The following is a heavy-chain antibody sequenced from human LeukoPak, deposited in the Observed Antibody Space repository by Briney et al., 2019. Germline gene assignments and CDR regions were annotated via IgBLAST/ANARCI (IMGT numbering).Heavy chain of an antibody. J-gene: IGHJ4*02. CDR3: ARDLSRYCSGGSCYSGHY. Sequence: GGSLRLSCAASGFTFSSYAMHWVRQAPGKGLEWVAVISYDGSNKYYADSVKGQFTISRDNSKNTLYLQMNSLRAEDTAVYYCARDLSRYCSGGSCYSGHYWGQGTLVTVSS. CDR1: GFTFSSYA. V-gene: IGHV3-30*04. D-gene: IGHD2-15*01. CDR2: ISYDGSNK.